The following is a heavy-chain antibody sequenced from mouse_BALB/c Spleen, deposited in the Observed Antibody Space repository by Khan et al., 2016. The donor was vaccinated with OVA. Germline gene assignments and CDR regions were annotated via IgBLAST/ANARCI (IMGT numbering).Heavy chain of an antibody. CDR2: IYPGSFNT. Sequence: QVQLQQSGPELVKPGASVRISCKASGYTFTTYYLHWVKQRPGQGLEWIGWIYPGSFNTNYNEKFKGKATLTADKSSNTAYMQLSSLTSEDSAVYFSARDGYFLGDAMDYWGQGTSVTVSS. CDR1: GYTFTTYY. V-gene: IGHV1S56*01. J-gene: IGHJ4*01. CDR3: ARDGYFLGDAMDY. D-gene: IGHD2-3*01.